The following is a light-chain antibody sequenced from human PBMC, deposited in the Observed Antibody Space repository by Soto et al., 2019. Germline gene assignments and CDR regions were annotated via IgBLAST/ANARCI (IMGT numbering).Light chain of an antibody. Sequence: IQMTQSPSSLCASVGDRVTITFRASQSISSYLNWYQQKPGKAPKLLIYAASSLQSGVPSRFSGRRSGTDYTLTIGGLQPEDFATYYCQQSFSRVTFGQGTKVDIK. CDR2: AAS. V-gene: IGKV1-39*01. J-gene: IGKJ1*01. CDR3: QQSFSRVT. CDR1: QSISSY.